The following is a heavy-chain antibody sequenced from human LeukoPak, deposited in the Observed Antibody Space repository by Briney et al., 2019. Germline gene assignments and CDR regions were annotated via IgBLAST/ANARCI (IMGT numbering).Heavy chain of an antibody. CDR1: GYTFSSYG. Sequence: ASVKVSCKASGYTFSSYGISWVRQAPGQGLEWMGWISTYNGNTNYAQKLQGRVTMTEDTSTDTAYMELSSLRSEDTAVYYCATDAPIVVVPAARLNAFDIWGQGTMVTVSS. CDR2: ISTYNGNT. J-gene: IGHJ3*02. V-gene: IGHV1-18*01. CDR3: ATDAPIVVVPAARLNAFDI. D-gene: IGHD2-2*01.